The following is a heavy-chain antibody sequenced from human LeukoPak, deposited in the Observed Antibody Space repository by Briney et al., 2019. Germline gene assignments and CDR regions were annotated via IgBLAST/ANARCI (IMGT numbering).Heavy chain of an antibody. V-gene: IGHV1-18*01. Sequence: ASVTVSCKASGYTFSTYGLSWVRQAPGQGLEWMGWHSPYKDNTNYAQKFHDRVTMTTDTSTSTAYLVLGSLTAADTAVYFCARDMKHSSGRPDYWGQGTLVTVSS. CDR3: ARDMKHSSGRPDY. D-gene: IGHD6-19*01. J-gene: IGHJ4*02. CDR2: HSPYKDNT. CDR1: GYTFSTYG.